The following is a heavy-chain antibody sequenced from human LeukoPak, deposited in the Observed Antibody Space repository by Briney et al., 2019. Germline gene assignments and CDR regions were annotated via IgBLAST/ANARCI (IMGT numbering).Heavy chain of an antibody. D-gene: IGHD5-18*01. CDR1: GFTFSSHG. Sequence: GGTLRLSCAASGFTFSSHGMNWVRQAPGKGLEWVSSITSSSSYIKYADSVKGRFTISRDNAKNSLYLQMNSLRAEDTAVYYCARVGTAMVTIVAPYYMDVWGKGTTVTVSS. V-gene: IGHV3-21*01. J-gene: IGHJ6*03. CDR3: ARVGTAMVTIVAPYYMDV. CDR2: ITSSSSYI.